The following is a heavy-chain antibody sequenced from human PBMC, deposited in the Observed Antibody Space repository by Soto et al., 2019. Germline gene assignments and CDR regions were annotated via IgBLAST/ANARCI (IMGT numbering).Heavy chain of an antibody. CDR2: IGASGGST. Sequence: GGSLRLSCAASGFTFSAYAMSWVRQAPGKGLEWVSAIGASGGSTYYAASVKGRFTISRDNSKNTLYLQMDSLRAEDTAVYYCAKVLYDASGYWDYFDYWGQGTLVTVSS. J-gene: IGHJ4*02. D-gene: IGHD3-22*01. CDR1: GFTFSAYA. CDR3: AKVLYDASGYWDYFDY. V-gene: IGHV3-23*01.